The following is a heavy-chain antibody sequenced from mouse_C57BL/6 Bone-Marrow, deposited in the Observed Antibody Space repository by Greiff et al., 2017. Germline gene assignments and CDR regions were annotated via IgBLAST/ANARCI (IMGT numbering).Heavy chain of an antibody. D-gene: IGHD4-1*01. V-gene: IGHV5-16*01. CDR1: GFTFSDYY. J-gene: IGHJ2*01. CDR2: INYDGSST. CDR3: ALILLGY. Sequence: EVQRVESEGGLVQPGSSMKLSCTASGFTFSDYYMAWVRQVPEKGLEWVANINYDGSSTYYLDSLKSRFIISRDNAKNILYLQMSSLKSEDTATYYCALILLGYWGQGTTLTVSS.